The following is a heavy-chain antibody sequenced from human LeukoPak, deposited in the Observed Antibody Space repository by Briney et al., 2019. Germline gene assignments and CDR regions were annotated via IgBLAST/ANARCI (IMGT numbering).Heavy chain of an antibody. CDR1: GGSISSGSYY. J-gene: IGHJ4*02. V-gene: IGHV4-61*09. Sequence: PSQTLSLTCTVSGGSISSGSYYGSWIRQPAGKGPEWIGQIYYSGSTNYNPSLKSRVTISVDTSKNQFSLKLSSVTAADTAVYYCARERRDSSGYYYYFDYWGQGPLVTVSS. CDR2: IYYSGST. D-gene: IGHD3-22*01. CDR3: ARERRDSSGYYYYFDY.